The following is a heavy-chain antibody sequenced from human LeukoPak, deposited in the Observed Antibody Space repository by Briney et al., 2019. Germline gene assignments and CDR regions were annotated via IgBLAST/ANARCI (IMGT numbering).Heavy chain of an antibody. CDR2: ISSSSSYI. CDR1: GFTFSTYS. CDR3: ARGMTPNGGNGG. J-gene: IGHJ4*02. Sequence: GGSLRLSCAASGFTFSTYSMNWVRQAPGKGLEWVSSISSSSSYIYYADSVKGRFTISRDNAKNSLYLQMNSLRAEDTAVYYCARGMTPNGGNGGWGQGTLVTVSS. V-gene: IGHV3-21*01. D-gene: IGHD4-23*01.